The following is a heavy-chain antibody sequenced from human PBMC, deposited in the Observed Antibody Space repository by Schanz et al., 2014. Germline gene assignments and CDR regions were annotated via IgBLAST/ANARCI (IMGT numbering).Heavy chain of an antibody. Sequence: EVQLVASGGGLVQPGGSLRLSCAASGFTFSSYAMSWVRQAPGKGLEWVSAISGRDGSTYYADSVKGRFTISRDNAKNSLFLQMNSLRAEDTAVYYCARAPVTVGPYHYYMDVWGKGTTVTVSS. V-gene: IGHV3-23*04. CDR1: GFTFSSYA. D-gene: IGHD4-17*01. CDR2: ISGRDGST. CDR3: ARAPVTVGPYHYYMDV. J-gene: IGHJ6*03.